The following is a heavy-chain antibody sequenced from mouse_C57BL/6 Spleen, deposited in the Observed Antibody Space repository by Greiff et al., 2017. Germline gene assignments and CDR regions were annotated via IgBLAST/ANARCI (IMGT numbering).Heavy chain of an antibody. V-gene: IGHV5-17*01. D-gene: IGHD1-1*01. J-gene: IGHJ1*03. Sequence: EVKVVESGGGLVKPGGSLKLSCAASGFTFSDYGMHWVRQAPEKGLEWVAYISSGSSTIYYADTVKGRVTISRDNAKNTLFLQMTSLRSEDTAMYYCARGFYGSSFYWYFGVWGTGTTVTVSS. CDR2: ISSGSSTI. CDR1: GFTFSDYG. CDR3: ARGFYGSSFYWYFGV.